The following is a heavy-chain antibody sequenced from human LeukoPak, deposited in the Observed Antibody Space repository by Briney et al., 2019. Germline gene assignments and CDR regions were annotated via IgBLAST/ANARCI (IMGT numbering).Heavy chain of an antibody. CDR2: IKQDGSEK. V-gene: IGHV3-7*03. CDR1: GFTFSSYW. J-gene: IGHJ4*02. CDR3: ARGWYSSGYCDFDY. D-gene: IGHD3-22*01. Sequence: PGGSLRLSCAASGFTFSSYWMSWVRQAPGKGLEWVANIKQDGSEKYYVDSVKGRFTISRDNAKNSLYLQMNSLRAEDTALYYCARGWYSSGYCDFDYWGQGTLVTVSS.